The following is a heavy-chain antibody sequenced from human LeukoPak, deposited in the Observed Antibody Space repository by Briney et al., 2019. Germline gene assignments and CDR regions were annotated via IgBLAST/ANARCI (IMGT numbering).Heavy chain of an antibody. D-gene: IGHD2-2*01. CDR3: ARGWSVYQLPIGGYIY. CDR1: GGSFSGYY. J-gene: IGHJ4*02. CDR2: INHSGST. Sequence: SETLSLTCAVYGGSFSGYYWSWIRQPPGKGLEWIGEINHSGSTNYNPSLKSRVTISVDTSKNQFSLKLSSVTAADTAVYYCARGWSVYQLPIGGYIYWGQGTLVTVSS. V-gene: IGHV4-34*01.